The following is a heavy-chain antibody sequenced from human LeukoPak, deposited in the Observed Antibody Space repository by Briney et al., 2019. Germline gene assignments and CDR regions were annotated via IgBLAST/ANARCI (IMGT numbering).Heavy chain of an antibody. J-gene: IGHJ4*02. CDR2: IKQDGSEK. CDR1: GFTFSSYG. D-gene: IGHD3-3*01. Sequence: PGGSLRLSCAASGFTFSSYGMHWVRQAPGKGLEWVANIKQDGSEKYYVDSVKGRFTISRDNAKNSLYLQMNSLRAEDTAVCYCARGYDFWSGYYLYWGQGALVTVSS. CDR3: ARGYDFWSGYYLY. V-gene: IGHV3-7*04.